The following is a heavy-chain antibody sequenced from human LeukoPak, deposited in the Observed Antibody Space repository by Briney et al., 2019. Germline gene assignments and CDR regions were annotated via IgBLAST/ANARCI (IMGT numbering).Heavy chain of an antibody. CDR2: ISSSSSNI. CDR1: GFTFSSYS. Sequence: GGSLRLSCAASGFTFSSYSMNWVRQAPGEGLEWVSYISSSSSNIDYADSVKGRFTISRDNAKNSLYLQMNSLRAEDSAVYYCARDGSGYSDPVDYWGQGTLVTVSS. D-gene: IGHD3-22*01. J-gene: IGHJ4*02. CDR3: ARDGSGYSDPVDY. V-gene: IGHV3-48*01.